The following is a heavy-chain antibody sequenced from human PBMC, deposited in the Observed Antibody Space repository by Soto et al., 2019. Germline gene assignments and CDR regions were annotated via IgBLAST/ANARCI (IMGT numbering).Heavy chain of an antibody. Sequence: EVQLVESGGGLVQPGGSLRLSCAASGFTFSSYSMNWVRQAPGKGLEWVSYISSSSSTIYYADSVKGRFTICRDNAKNSLYLQMNSLRDEDTAVYYCARDGRMQSISARPWWFDPWGQGTLVTVSS. V-gene: IGHV3-48*02. D-gene: IGHD6-6*01. CDR3: ARDGRMQSISARPWWFDP. CDR2: ISSSSSTI. CDR1: GFTFSSYS. J-gene: IGHJ5*02.